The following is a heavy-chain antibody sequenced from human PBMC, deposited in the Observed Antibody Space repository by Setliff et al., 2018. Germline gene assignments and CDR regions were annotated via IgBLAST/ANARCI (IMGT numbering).Heavy chain of an antibody. D-gene: IGHD2-2*01. V-gene: IGHV4-39*02. J-gene: IGHJ6*03. CDR3: AREPTRTGGFYYLDV. CDR1: GASINSSTFF. Sequence: SETLSLTCIASGASINSSTFFWGWIRQPPGKGLEWIGSIYYSGTTYYNPSVRSRVTISVDTSKNQLSLELRSVTAADTAVYYCAREPTRTGGFYYLDVWGEGTTVTVSS. CDR2: IYYSGTT.